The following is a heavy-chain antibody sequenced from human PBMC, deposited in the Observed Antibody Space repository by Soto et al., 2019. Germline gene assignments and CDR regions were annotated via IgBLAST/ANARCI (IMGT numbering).Heavy chain of an antibody. V-gene: IGHV3-64D*08. J-gene: IGHJ6*02. CDR2: ISSNGSST. CDR3: VKDRLRFLEWLSYGMDV. D-gene: IGHD3-3*01. Sequence: PGGSLRLSCAASGFTFSSYSMNWVRQAPGKGLEYVSAISSNGSSTYYADSVKGRFTISRDNSKNTLYLQMSSLRAEDTAVYYCVKDRLRFLEWLSYGMDVWGQGTTVTVSS. CDR1: GFTFSSYS.